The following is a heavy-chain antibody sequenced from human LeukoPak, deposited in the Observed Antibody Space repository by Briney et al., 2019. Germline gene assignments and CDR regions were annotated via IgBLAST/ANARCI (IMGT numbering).Heavy chain of an antibody. CDR1: GGSISSSSYY. V-gene: IGHV4-39*07. D-gene: IGHD2-21*01. J-gene: IGHJ4*02. CDR3: ARGPWAVQPGDLGLDY. CDR2: IYYGGST. Sequence: PSETLSLTCTVSGGSISSSSYYWDWIRQPPGKGLEWIGSIYYGGSTYYNPSLESRVTISVDTSNSQFSLSLNSVTAADTAVYYCARGPWAVQPGDLGLDYWGQGALVTVSS.